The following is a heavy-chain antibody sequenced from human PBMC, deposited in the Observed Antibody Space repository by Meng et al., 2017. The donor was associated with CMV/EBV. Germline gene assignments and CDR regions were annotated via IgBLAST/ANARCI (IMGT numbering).Heavy chain of an antibody. CDR1: GGSFSGYY. J-gene: IGHJ5*02. V-gene: IGHV4-34*01. D-gene: IGHD1-26*01. Sequence: QGQRPLRGAGLLKPSETLFLTCAVYGGSFSGYYWRATRQPPGKGLEWIGQINHSGSTNYNPSLKSRVTISVDTSKNQFSLKLSSVTAADTAVYYCERGVGGWFDPWGQGTLVTVSS. CDR2: INHSGST. CDR3: ERGVGGWFDP.